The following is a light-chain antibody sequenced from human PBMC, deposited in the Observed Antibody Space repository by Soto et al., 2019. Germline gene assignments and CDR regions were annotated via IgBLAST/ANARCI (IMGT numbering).Light chain of an antibody. Sequence: EIVLTQSPATLSSFPGDRVTLSCRSSQYINTRLACYQHRPGQAPRLLIYQSTIRAAGIPARFSASGSGTDFTLTISHVQPEDFALYYCHQRQSWPRTFGQGTKVDIK. CDR3: HQRQSWPRT. V-gene: IGKV3-11*01. CDR2: QST. CDR1: QYINTR. J-gene: IGKJ1*01.